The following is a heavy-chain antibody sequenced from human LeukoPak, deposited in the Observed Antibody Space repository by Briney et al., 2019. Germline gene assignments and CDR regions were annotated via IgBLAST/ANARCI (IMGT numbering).Heavy chain of an antibody. CDR2: ISAYNGNT. Sequence: ASVKVSCKASGYSFTSYGISWVRQAPGQGLEWMGWISAYNGNTNYAQKLQGRVTMTTDTSTSTAYMELRSLRSDDTAVYYCARVSPHDILTGYSWANDYFGYWGQGTLVTVSS. J-gene: IGHJ4*02. CDR1: GYSFTSYG. V-gene: IGHV1-18*01. D-gene: IGHD3-9*01. CDR3: ARVSPHDILTGYSWANDYFGY.